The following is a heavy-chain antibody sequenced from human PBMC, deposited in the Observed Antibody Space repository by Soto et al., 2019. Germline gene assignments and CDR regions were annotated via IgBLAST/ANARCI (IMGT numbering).Heavy chain of an antibody. J-gene: IGHJ4*02. V-gene: IGHV3-23*01. D-gene: IGHD3-10*01. CDR3: AQGYGSASYPKSLPY. CDR2: TSGSGDYT. Sequence: DVKLLESGGNLVQPGGSLRLSCAASGFTFSSYAMTWVRQAPGKGLEWVSATSGSGDYTYYADFVKGRFTISRDNSKNTLYLQMNSLRAEDTALYYCAQGYGSASYPKSLPYWGQGTLVTVSS. CDR1: GFTFSSYA.